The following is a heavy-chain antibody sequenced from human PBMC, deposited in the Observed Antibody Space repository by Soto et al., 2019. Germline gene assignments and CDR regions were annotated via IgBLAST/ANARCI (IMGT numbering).Heavy chain of an antibody. Sequence: EVQLLESEGGLVQPGGSLRLSCAASGFTFSTYAMNWVRQAPGKGLEWVSGISGSGDSTYYADSVKGRFTVSRDNSKNTLYLQMNSLRAEDSAVFYCAKERSSGWSFDYWGQGTLVTVSS. D-gene: IGHD6-19*01. J-gene: IGHJ4*02. V-gene: IGHV3-23*01. CDR2: ISGSGDST. CDR1: GFTFSTYA. CDR3: AKERSSGWSFDY.